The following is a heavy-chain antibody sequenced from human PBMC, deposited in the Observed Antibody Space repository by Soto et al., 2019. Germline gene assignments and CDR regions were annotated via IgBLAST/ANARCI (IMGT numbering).Heavy chain of an antibody. D-gene: IGHD2-15*01. V-gene: IGHV4-34*01. Sequence: QVQLQQWGAGLLKASEAMSLTCAVYGGSFNGYYWNCIRQPPGKAIAWLGEINHSGSTNYTTSLKSRVTISVDTSKNQFSLKLRSVTAADTAGYYCARGGGRNFDSWGQGTLVTVSS. CDR1: GGSFNGYY. CDR3: ARGGGRNFDS. CDR2: INHSGST. J-gene: IGHJ4*02.